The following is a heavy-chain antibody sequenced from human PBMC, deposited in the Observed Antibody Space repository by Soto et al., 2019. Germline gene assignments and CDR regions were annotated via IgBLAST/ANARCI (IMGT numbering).Heavy chain of an antibody. D-gene: IGHD1-1*01. J-gene: IGHJ6*02. CDR2: IWYDGSNK. Sequence: QVQLVESGGGVVQPGRSLRLSCAASGFTFSSYGMHWVRQAPGKGLEWVAVIWYDGSNKYYADSVKGRFTISRDNSNNTLNLQMNSLRAEDTAVYYCARDGYFVAERINYYYRMDVWGQGTTVTVSS. V-gene: IGHV3-33*01. CDR1: GFTFSSYG. CDR3: ARDGYFVAERINYYYRMDV.